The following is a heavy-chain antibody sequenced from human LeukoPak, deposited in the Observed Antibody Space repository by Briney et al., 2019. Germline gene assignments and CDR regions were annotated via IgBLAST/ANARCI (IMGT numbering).Heavy chain of an antibody. CDR3: AKGDVSVLRYFDWLLGGNYFDY. CDR1: GFTFSSYA. CDR2: ISGSGGST. V-gene: IGHV3-23*01. J-gene: IGHJ4*02. Sequence: GGSLRLSCAASGFTFSSYAMSWVRQAPGKGLEWVSAISGSGGSTYYADSVKGRFTISRDNSKNTLYLQMNSLRAEDTAVYYCAKGDVSVLRYFDWLLGGNYFDYWGQGTLVTVSS. D-gene: IGHD3-9*01.